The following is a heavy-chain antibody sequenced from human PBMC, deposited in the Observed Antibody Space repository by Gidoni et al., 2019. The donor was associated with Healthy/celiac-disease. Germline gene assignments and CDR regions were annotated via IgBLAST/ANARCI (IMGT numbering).Heavy chain of an antibody. CDR2: IIPILGIA. CDR1: GGTFSSYT. Sequence: QVQLVQSGAEVKKPGSSVKVSCKASGGTFSSYTISWVRQAPGQGLEWMGRIIPILGIANYAQKFQGRVTITADKSTSTAYMELSSLRSEDTAVYYCARGALDIVATTYGALDYWGQGTLVTVSS. CDR3: ARGALDIVATTYGALDY. D-gene: IGHD5-12*01. J-gene: IGHJ4*02. V-gene: IGHV1-69*02.